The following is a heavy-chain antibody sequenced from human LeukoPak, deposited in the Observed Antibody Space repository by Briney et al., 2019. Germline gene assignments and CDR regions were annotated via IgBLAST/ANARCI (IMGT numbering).Heavy chain of an antibody. J-gene: IGHJ4*02. CDR1: GFTFSSYA. V-gene: IGHV3-15*01. D-gene: IGHD1-26*01. Sequence: GGSLRLSCAASGFTFSSYAMSWVRQAPGKGLEWVGRIKSKTDGGTTDYAAPVKGRFTISRDDSKNTLYLQMNSLKTEDTAVYYCTTLLVPGSYYFSYPDYWGQGTLVTVSS. CDR2: IKSKTDGGTT. CDR3: TTLLVPGSYYFSYPDY.